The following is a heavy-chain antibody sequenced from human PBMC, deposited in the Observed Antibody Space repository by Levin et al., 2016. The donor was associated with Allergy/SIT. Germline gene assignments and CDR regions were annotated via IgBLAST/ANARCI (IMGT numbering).Heavy chain of an antibody. J-gene: IGHJ3*02. CDR2: MYPADSDI. V-gene: IGHV5-51*01. D-gene: IGHD3-22*01. Sequence: GESLKISCTASAYSFTTYWIGWVRQMPGKGLEWMGIMYPADSDIRYSPSFQGQVTISADRSISTAYLQWRRLKASDTAIYYCARLQRRYAKGSLLRSQGFDIWGQGTMVTVST. CDR1: AYSFTTYW. CDR3: ARLQRRYAKGSLLRSQGFDI.